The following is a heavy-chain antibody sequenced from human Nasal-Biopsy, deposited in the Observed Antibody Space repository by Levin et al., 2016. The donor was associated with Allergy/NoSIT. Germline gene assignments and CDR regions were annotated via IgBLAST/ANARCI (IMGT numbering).Heavy chain of an antibody. CDR1: GFSVSSYS. D-gene: IGHD7-27*01. V-gene: IGHV4-59*02. Sequence: SETLSLTCGVSGFSVSSYSWSWIRQTPGKGPQWIGNMYDSESTNYNPSFKTRVSISIDTSKNQFSLNLRSVTAADTAVYYCARTVGLTGDDWYFDVWGRGTQVTVSS. J-gene: IGHJ2*01. CDR3: ARTVGLTGDDWYFDV. CDR2: MYDSEST.